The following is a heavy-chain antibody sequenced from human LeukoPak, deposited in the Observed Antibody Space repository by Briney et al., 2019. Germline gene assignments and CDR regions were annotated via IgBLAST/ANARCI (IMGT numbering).Heavy chain of an antibody. J-gene: IGHJ6*02. V-gene: IGHV3-7*01. D-gene: IGHD7-27*01. CDR3: ATYMNWVAGDV. CDR1: GFTFSDSW. Sequence: PGGSLRLSCVASGFTFSDSWMSWVRQAPGKGLEWVADIKKDGSEKDYVDSVKGRFTISRDNAKNSLYLQMDSLRAEDTAVYYCATYMNWVAGDVWGQGTTVSVSS. CDR2: IKKDGSEK.